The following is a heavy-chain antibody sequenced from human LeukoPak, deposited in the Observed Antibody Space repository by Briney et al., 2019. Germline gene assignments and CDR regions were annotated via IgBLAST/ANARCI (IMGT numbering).Heavy chain of an antibody. D-gene: IGHD1-14*01. V-gene: IGHV1-46*01. CDR1: GYTFSSYY. CDR3: ARQSVRPGASPLFDY. CDR2: INPSGGST. J-gene: IGHJ4*02. Sequence: ASVKVSCKASGYTFSSYYMHWVRQAPGQGLEWMGIINPSGGSTTHAQKFQGRVTVTSDTSTSTGYMELSSLRSEDTAVYYCARQSVRPGASPLFDYWGQGTLVTVSS.